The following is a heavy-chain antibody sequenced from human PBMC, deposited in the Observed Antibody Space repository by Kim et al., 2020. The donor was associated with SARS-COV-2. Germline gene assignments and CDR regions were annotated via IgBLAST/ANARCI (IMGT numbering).Heavy chain of an antibody. J-gene: IGHJ3*02. D-gene: IGHD4-17*01. CDR3: ARDHVTTFAFDI. Sequence: GGSLRLSCAASGFTFSSYSMNWVRQAPGKGLEWVSSISSSSSYIYYADSVKGRFTISRDNAKNSLYLQMNSLRAEDTAVYYCARDHVTTFAFDIWGQGTMVTVSS. CDR2: ISSSSSYI. V-gene: IGHV3-21*01. CDR1: GFTFSSYS.